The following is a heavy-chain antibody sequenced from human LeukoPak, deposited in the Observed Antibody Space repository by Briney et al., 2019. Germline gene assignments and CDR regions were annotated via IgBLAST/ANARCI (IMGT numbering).Heavy chain of an antibody. Sequence: PSETLCLTCTVSSGSISSYYWSWIRQPPGKGLEWIGYIYYSGSTNYNPSLKSRVTISVDTSKNQFSLKLSSVTAADTAVYYCARATTVVTPSSRRAFDIWGQGTMVTVSS. CDR3: ARATTVVTPSSRRAFDI. CDR1: SGSISSYY. CDR2: IYYSGST. V-gene: IGHV4-59*01. D-gene: IGHD4-23*01. J-gene: IGHJ3*02.